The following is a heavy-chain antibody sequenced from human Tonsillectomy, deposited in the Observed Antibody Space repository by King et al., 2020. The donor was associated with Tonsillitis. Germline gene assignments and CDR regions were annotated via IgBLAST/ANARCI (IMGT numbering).Heavy chain of an antibody. D-gene: IGHD2-2*02. CDR1: GYTFTTYG. V-gene: IGHV1-18*01. CDR3: ARDYCSTTSCYNGY. Sequence: QLVQSGAEVKKPGASVKVSCKASGYTFTTYGITWVRQAPGQGLEWMGWISGYNGYTNYAQKLQGRVTMTTDTSTSTADMELRSLKSDDTAVYYCARDYCSTTSCYNGYWGQGTLVTVSS. CDR2: ISGYNGYT. J-gene: IGHJ4*02.